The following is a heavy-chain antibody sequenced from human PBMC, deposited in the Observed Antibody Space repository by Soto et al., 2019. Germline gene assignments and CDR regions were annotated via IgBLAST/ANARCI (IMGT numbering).Heavy chain of an antibody. CDR3: AGAPFYYASGF. D-gene: IGHD3-10*01. CDR2: ISGGGTTM. V-gene: IGHV3-11*01. Sequence: GGSLRLSCAASGFRFSDHDMTWIRQAPGKGLEWVSKISGGGTTMYYADSVKGRFTVSRDNAKNSLYLQMNSLRAEDTAVYYCAGAPFYYASGFWGRGTLVTVSS. J-gene: IGHJ4*02. CDR1: GFRFSDHD.